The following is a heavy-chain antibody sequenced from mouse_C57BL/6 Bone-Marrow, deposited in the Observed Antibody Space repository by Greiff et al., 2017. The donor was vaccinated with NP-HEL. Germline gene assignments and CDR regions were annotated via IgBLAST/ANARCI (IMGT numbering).Heavy chain of an antibody. J-gene: IGHJ2*01. V-gene: IGHV1-81*01. Sequence: VKLMESGAELARPGASVKLSCKASGYTFTSYGISWVKQRTGQGLEWIGEIYPRSGNTYYNEKFKGKATLTADKSSSTAYMELRSLTSEDAAVYFCARKEGGNYFDYWGQGTTLTVSS. CDR2: IYPRSGNT. CDR3: ARKEGGNYFDY. CDR1: GYTFTSYG. D-gene: IGHD2-14*01.